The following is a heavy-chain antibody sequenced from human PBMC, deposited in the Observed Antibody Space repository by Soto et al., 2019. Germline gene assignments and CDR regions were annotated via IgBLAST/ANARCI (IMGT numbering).Heavy chain of an antibody. CDR3: ASTRGY. J-gene: IGHJ4*02. CDR2: INEDGGET. Sequence: GGSLRLSCSVSGFTFTGYWMKWVRQAPGKGLEWVATINEDGGETYYVDSVRGRFTVSRDSAKNSMLPQMNSLRVEDTAVYYCASTRGYWGQGTLVTVSS. D-gene: IGHD3-3*01. V-gene: IGHV3-7*05. CDR1: GFTFTGYW.